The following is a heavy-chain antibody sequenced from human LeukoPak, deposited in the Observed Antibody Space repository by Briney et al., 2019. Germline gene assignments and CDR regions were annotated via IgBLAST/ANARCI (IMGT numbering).Heavy chain of an antibody. Sequence: GGSLRLSCAASRFTVSSNYMSWVRQAPGKGLEWVSVIYSGGSTYYADSVKGRFTISRDNSKNTLYLQMNSLRAEDTAVYYCARVIWLLGYMDVWGKGTTVTVSS. J-gene: IGHJ6*03. V-gene: IGHV3-66*02. D-gene: IGHD3-10*01. CDR3: ARVIWLLGYMDV. CDR1: RFTVSSNY. CDR2: IYSGGST.